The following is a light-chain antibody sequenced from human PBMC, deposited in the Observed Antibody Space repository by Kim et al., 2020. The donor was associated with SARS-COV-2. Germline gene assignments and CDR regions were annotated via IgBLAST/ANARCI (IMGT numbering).Light chain of an antibody. CDR2: EVS. Sequence: GQFVTLSCTGTSSDVGSYNRVSWYQQPPGTAPKVIIYEVSNRPSWVPDRFSGSKSGNTASLTISGLQAEDEADYYCSSYTTSNTWVFGGGTKLTVL. CDR3: SSYTTSNTWV. V-gene: IGLV2-18*02. CDR1: SSDVGSYNR. J-gene: IGLJ3*02.